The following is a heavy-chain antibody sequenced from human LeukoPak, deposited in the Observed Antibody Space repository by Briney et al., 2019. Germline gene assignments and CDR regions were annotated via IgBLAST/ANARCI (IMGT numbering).Heavy chain of an antibody. V-gene: IGHV3-48*03. CDR3: ASTDPRNNYYYYYGMDV. CDR2: ISSSGSTI. Sequence: PGGSLRLSCAASGFTFSSYEMNWARQAPGKGLEWVSYISSSGSTIYYADSVKGRFTISRDNAKNSLYLQMNSLRAEDTAVYYCASTDPRNNYYYYYGMDVWGQGTTVTVSS. CDR1: GFTFSSYE. J-gene: IGHJ6*02.